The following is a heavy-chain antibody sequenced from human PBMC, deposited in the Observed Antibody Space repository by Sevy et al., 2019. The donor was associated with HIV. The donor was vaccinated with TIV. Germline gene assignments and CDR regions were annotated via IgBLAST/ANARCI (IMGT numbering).Heavy chain of an antibody. D-gene: IGHD5-12*01. V-gene: IGHV3-23*01. CDR3: AKDGLGYPSLFDY. CDR1: GSTFSSYA. Sequence: GGSLRLSCAASGSTFSSYAMSWVRQAPGKGLEWVSAISYSGGSTYSVDSVKGRFTISRDNSKNTLYLQMNSLRVEDTAVYYCAKDGLGYPSLFDYWGQGTLVTVSS. CDR2: ISYSGGST. J-gene: IGHJ4*02.